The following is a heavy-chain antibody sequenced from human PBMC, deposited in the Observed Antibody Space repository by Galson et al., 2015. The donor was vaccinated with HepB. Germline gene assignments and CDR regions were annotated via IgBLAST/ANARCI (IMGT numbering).Heavy chain of an antibody. D-gene: IGHD6-25*01. V-gene: IGHV3-7*03. Sequence: SLRLSCAASGFTLRSHWVSWVRQAPGKGLECVAHINPDGSEKRYVDAVKGRFSVSKGNAMNSVHLQMSSPRVEDTAVYFCARTAATGRGLDHWAQGSLVIVSS. CDR1: GFTLRSHW. J-gene: IGHJ4*02. CDR3: ARTAATGRGLDH. CDR2: INPDGSEK.